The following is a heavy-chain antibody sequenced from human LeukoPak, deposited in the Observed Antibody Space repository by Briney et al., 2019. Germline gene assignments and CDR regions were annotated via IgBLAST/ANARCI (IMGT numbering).Heavy chain of an antibody. CDR2: IFPAFGSP. J-gene: IGHJ4*02. Sequence: SAKVSCKASGGPFKSYTINWVRQAPGQGLEWMGGIFPAFGSPNYAQRFQGRLTIIADEFTNTAYMELSSPRSDDTALYFCARDGWDGYTGSYRDFWGQGTLVTVSS. V-gene: IGHV1-69*13. CDR3: ARDGWDGYTGSYRDF. CDR1: GGPFKSYT. D-gene: IGHD5-24*01.